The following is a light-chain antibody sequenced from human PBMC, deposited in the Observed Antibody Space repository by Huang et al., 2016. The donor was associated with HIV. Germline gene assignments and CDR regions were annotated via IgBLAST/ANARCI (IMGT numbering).Light chain of an antibody. CDR3: QQYNDWPRS. Sequence: EIVMTQSPGTLSVAPGERATLPCRASQNINTNLAWFQQKPGQAPRLLIYAASTRTAVFPARFSGSGSRTEFTLTISSLQSEDIAVYYCQQYNDWPRSFGQGTKVEIK. V-gene: IGKV3-15*01. CDR2: AAS. CDR1: QNINTN. J-gene: IGKJ1*01.